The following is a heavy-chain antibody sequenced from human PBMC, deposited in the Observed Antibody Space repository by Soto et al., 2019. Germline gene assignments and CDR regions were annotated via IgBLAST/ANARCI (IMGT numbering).Heavy chain of an antibody. Sequence: SETLSVTWAVYRGSFSGYYWSWILKPPLKGLEWIGEVNHSGSTNYNPSLKSRVTISVDTSKNQFSLKLSSVTAADTAVYYCASSWYSVRYYYYGMDVWGQGTTVTVSS. CDR2: VNHSGST. D-gene: IGHD6-13*01. CDR1: RGSFSGYY. CDR3: ASSWYSVRYYYYGMDV. J-gene: IGHJ6*02. V-gene: IGHV4-34*01.